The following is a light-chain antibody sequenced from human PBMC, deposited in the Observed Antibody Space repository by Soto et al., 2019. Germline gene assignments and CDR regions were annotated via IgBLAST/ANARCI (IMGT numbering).Light chain of an antibody. J-gene: IGKJ1*01. Sequence: DIQMTQSPSTLSASVGDRVTITCRASQSISVWLAWYQQKPGRAPKLLIFDASSSESGVPSRFNSSGSGTEFTPTIRSLQPDNSATYSCQQYNNFSWTFGHGTQVEIK. CDR1: QSISVW. CDR3: QQYNNFSWT. CDR2: DAS. V-gene: IGKV1-5*01.